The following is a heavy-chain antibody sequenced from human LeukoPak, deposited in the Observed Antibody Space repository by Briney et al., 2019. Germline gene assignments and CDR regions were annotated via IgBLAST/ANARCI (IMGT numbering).Heavy chain of an antibody. J-gene: IGHJ4*02. V-gene: IGHV4-39*01. CDR2: ISYSGST. D-gene: IGHD2-15*01. CDR3: ARFGGLFCTGGTCYSGFDY. CDR1: GGSINTNSYS. Sequence: PSETLSLTCTASGGSINTNSYSWGWIRQPPGKGLEWIGSISYSGSTYYNPSLKSRVTMSVDTSKSQFSLKLISVTAADTAVYYCARFGGLFCTGGTCYSGFDYWGQGTLVTASS.